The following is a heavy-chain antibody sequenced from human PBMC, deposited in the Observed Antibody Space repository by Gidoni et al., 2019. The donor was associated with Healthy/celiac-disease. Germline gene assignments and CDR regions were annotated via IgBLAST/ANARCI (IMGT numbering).Heavy chain of an antibody. CDR1: GGSVSSGSYY. J-gene: IGHJ4*02. CDR3: LGSFYYDFWSGYFSTTKGIGDY. D-gene: IGHD3-3*01. V-gene: IGHV4-61*01. CDR2: IYYSGST. Sequence: QVQLQESGPGLVKPSETLSLTCTVSGGSVSSGSYYWSWIRQPPGKGLEWIGYIYYSGSTNYNPSLKSRVTISVDTSKNQFSLKLSSVTAADTAVYYCLGSFYYDFWSGYFSTTKGIGDYWGQGTLVTVSS.